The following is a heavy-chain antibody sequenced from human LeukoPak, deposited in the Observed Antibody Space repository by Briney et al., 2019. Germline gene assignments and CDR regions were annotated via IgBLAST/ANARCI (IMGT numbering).Heavy chain of an antibody. V-gene: IGHV3-23*01. D-gene: IGHD2-2*01. CDR2: ISGSGGST. Sequence: PGGSLRLSCAASGFTFSSYAMSWVRQAPGKGLEWVSAISGSGGSTYYADSVKGRFTISRDNAKNSLYLQMNSLRAEDTAVYYCARDRRYCSSTSCYRNNNFDYWGQGTLVTVSS. CDR1: GFTFSSYA. CDR3: ARDRRYCSSTSCYRNNNFDY. J-gene: IGHJ4*02.